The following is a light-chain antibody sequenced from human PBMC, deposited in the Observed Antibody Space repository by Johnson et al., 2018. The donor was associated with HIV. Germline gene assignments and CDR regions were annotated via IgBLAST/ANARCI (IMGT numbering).Light chain of an antibody. Sequence: QSILTQPPSVSAAPGQKVTISCSGSTSNIGNNLASWYQQLPGTAPKLLIYANNKRPSGIPDRFSGSKSGTSATLGITGLQPGDEADYYCGTWDNGLSAYVFGTGTKVTVL. J-gene: IGLJ1*01. V-gene: IGLV1-51*02. CDR3: GTWDNGLSAYV. CDR1: TSNIGNNL. CDR2: ANN.